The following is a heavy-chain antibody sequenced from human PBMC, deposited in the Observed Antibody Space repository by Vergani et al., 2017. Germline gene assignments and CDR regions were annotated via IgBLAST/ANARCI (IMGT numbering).Heavy chain of an antibody. Sequence: EVQLVESGGGLVKPGGSLRLSCAASGFTFSSYSMNWVRQAPGEGLEWVSSISSSSSYIYYADSVKGRFTISRDNAKNSLYLQMNSLRAEDTAVYYCARATDTAHHYYYYYGMDVWGQGTTVTVSS. J-gene: IGHJ6*02. CDR3: ARATDTAHHYYYYYGMDV. CDR2: ISSSSSYI. D-gene: IGHD5-18*01. CDR1: GFTFSSYS. V-gene: IGHV3-21*01.